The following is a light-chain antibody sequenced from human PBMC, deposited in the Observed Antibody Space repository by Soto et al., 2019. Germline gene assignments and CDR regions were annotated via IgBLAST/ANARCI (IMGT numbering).Light chain of an antibody. CDR3: QQYDTSPPMYT. CDR1: QSVDSTY. Sequence: EIVLTQSPGTLSLSPGERATLSCRASQSVDSTYLAWYQQKPDQSPRLLIYATSTRAAGTPDRFSGSGSGTDFTLTISRLEADDVAVYYCQQYDTSPPMYTFGQGTKVDIK. J-gene: IGKJ2*01. CDR2: ATS. V-gene: IGKV3-20*01.